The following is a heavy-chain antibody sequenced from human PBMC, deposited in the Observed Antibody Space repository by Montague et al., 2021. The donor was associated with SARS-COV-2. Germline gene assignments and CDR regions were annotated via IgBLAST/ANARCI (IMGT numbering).Heavy chain of an antibody. CDR2: IYHGGST. CDR3: ARFTSTGSGSYYSFDY. V-gene: IGHV4-4*02. Sequence: SETLSLTCTVSGGCTISSSHWWSWVRQSPGKGLEWIGGIYHGGSTYYNPSLKSRLTISVDKSKNQFSLKLCSVTAADTAVYYCARFTSTGSGSYYSFDYWGQGTLVTVSS. D-gene: IGHD1-26*01. CDR1: GGCTISSSHW. J-gene: IGHJ4*02.